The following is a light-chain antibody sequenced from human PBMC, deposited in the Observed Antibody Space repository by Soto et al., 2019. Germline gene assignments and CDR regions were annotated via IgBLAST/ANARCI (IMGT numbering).Light chain of an antibody. CDR2: DAS. CDR1: QSLSGN. Sequence: NVLTQSPGTLSLSPGERATLSCRASQSLSGNYLAWYQQKPGQAPRLLIYDASNRATGIPARFSGSGSGTQFTLTISSLQSEDFAVYYCQQYNNWPPAWTFGQGTKVDIK. J-gene: IGKJ1*01. CDR3: QQYNNWPPAWT. V-gene: IGKV3D-15*01.